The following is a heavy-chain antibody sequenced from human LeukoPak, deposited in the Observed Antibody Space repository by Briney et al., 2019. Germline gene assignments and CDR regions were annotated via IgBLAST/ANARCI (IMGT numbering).Heavy chain of an antibody. CDR2: INHIGST. D-gene: IGHD3-22*01. CDR3: AGTGDSSGYYSSSIVDY. CDR1: GGSLSGYY. V-gene: IGHV4-34*01. Sequence: SETLSLTCAVYGGSLSGYYWSWIRQAPGKGLEWIGEINHIGSTNHNPSLKSRVTMSVDTSKNQFSLKLSSVTAADTAVYYCAGTGDSSGYYSSSIVDYWGQGTLVTVSS. J-gene: IGHJ4*02.